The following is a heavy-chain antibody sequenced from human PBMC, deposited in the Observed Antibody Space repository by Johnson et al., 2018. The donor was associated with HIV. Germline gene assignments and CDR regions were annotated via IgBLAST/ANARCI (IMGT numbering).Heavy chain of an antibody. J-gene: IGHJ3*02. V-gene: IGHV3-23*04. CDR3: AREHSEVRYGSNTRGAFDI. CDR1: GFTFDDYA. D-gene: IGHD3-10*01. CDR2: ISGSGGST. Sequence: VQLVESGGGLVQPGRSLILSCAASGFTFDDYAMSWVRQAPGKGLEWVSAISGSGGSTYYADSVKGRFTISRDNSKNTLYLQMNSLRAEDTAVYYCAREHSEVRYGSNTRGAFDIWGQGTMVTVSS.